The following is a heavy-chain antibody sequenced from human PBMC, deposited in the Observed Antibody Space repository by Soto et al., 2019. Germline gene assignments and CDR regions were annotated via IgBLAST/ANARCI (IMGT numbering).Heavy chain of an antibody. CDR1: GGTFSSYA. CDR2: IIPIFGTA. J-gene: IGHJ6*02. V-gene: IGHV1-69*13. CDR3: ARDHSSWYPYYYYGMDV. Sequence: GAAVKVSCKASGGTFSSYAISWVRQAPGQGLEWMGGIIPIFGTANYAQKFQFRVTITADESTSTAYMELSSLRSEDTAVYYCARDHSSWYPYYYYGMDVWGQGTTVTVSS. D-gene: IGHD6-13*01.